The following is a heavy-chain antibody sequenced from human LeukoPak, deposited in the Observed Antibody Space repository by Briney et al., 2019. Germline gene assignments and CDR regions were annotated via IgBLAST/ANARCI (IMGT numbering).Heavy chain of an antibody. J-gene: IGHJ4*02. D-gene: IGHD3-3*01. Sequence: GGSLRLSCAASGFTVSSNYMSWVRQAPGKGLEWVSVIYSGGSTYYADSVKGRFTISRDNSKNTLYLQMNSLRAEDTAVYYCARVYDFWSGYFDYWGQGTLVTVS. CDR1: GFTVSSNY. CDR3: ARVYDFWSGYFDY. V-gene: IGHV3-66*02. CDR2: IYSGGST.